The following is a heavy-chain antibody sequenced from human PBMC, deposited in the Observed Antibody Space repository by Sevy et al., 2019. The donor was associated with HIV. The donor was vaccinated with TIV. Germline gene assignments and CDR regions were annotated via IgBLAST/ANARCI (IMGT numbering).Heavy chain of an antibody. V-gene: IGHV3-48*03. CDR3: ARVDAYYDEGIDP. CDR2: ISSSGNTI. CDR1: GFTFSSYE. D-gene: IGHD3-22*01. J-gene: IGHJ5*02. Sequence: GGSLRLSCEASGFTFSSYEMNWVRQAPGKGLEWVSYISSSGNTIYYADSVKGRFTISRDNAKNSLYLQMNSLRAEDTALDYCARVDAYYDEGIDPWGQGTLVTVSS.